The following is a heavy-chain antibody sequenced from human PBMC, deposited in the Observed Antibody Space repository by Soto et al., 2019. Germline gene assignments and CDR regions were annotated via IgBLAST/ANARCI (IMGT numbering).Heavy chain of an antibody. V-gene: IGHV4-34*01. CDR2: INHSGST. Sequence: QVQLQQWGAGLLKPSETLSLTCAVYGGSFSGYYWSWLRQPPGKGLEWIVEINHSGSTNYNPSLKSRVTISVATSKNQFDLKLSAVTGADTAVYYGARVGVVVQAAPRPIFDYWGQGTLVTVSS. CDR3: ARVGVVVQAAPRPIFDY. CDR1: GGSFSGYY. D-gene: IGHD2-2*01. J-gene: IGHJ4*02.